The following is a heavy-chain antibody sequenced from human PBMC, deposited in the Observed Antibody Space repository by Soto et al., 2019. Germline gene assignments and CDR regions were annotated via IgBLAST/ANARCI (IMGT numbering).Heavy chain of an antibody. CDR3: TTEDDYGSGSYYRYYYYYGMDV. J-gene: IGHJ6*02. CDR2: IKSKTDGGTT. CDR1: GFTFSNAW. D-gene: IGHD3-10*01. Sequence: GGSLRLSCAASGFTFSNAWMNWVRQAPGKGLEWVGRIKSKTDGGTTDYAAPVKGRFTISRDDSKNTLYLQMNSLKTEDTAVYYCTTEDDYGSGSYYRYYYYYGMDVWGQGTTVTVSS. V-gene: IGHV3-15*07.